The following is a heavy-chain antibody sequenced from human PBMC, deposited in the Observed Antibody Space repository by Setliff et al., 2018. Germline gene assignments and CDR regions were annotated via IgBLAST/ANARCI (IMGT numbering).Heavy chain of an antibody. J-gene: IGHJ5*02. CDR1: GGSISSYY. Sequence: PSETLSLTCSVSGGSISSYYWSWIRQPPGKGLEWIGYIDTSGSNNYNPSLKRRVTISVDTSKNQFSLKLSSVTAADTALYYCARVTLTYYYDSSGFLRGNENSNWFDPWGQGTLVNVSS. CDR2: IDTSGSN. CDR3: ARVTLTYYYDSSGFLRGNENSNWFDP. D-gene: IGHD3-22*01. V-gene: IGHV4-4*08.